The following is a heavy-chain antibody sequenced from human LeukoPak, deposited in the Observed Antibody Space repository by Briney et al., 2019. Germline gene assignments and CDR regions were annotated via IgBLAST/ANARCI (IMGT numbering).Heavy chain of an antibody. J-gene: IGHJ4*02. D-gene: IGHD2/OR15-2a*01. CDR3: ATSGLSRFGF. CDR2: FSGSGGST. V-gene: IGHV3-23*01. Sequence: PGGSLRLSCAASDFSFITYAMSWVRQAPGKGLEWVSAFSGSGGSTYYADSVKGRFTISRDNSKNTLYLQMNSLRAEDTAVYFCATSGLSRFGFWGQGTLVTVSS. CDR1: DFSFITYA.